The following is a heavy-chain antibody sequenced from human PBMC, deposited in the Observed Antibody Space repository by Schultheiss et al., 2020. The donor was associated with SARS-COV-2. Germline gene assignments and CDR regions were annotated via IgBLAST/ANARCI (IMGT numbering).Heavy chain of an antibody. V-gene: IGHV3-30*12. CDR1: GFTFSSYG. CDR3: ARGGVLYYYYYGMDV. D-gene: IGHD3-10*01. CDR2: ISYDGSNK. Sequence: GGSLRLSCAASGFTFSSYGMHWVRQAPGKGLEWVAVISYDGSNKYYADSVKGRFTISRDNSKNTLYLQMNSLRAEDTAVYYCARGGVLYYYYYGMDVWGQGTTVTVSS. J-gene: IGHJ6*02.